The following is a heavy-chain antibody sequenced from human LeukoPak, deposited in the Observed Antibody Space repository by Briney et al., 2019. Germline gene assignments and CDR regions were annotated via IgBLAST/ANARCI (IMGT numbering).Heavy chain of an antibody. Sequence: GGSLRLSCAASGFTFSNAWMSWVRQAPGKGLEWVSVIYSGSTTYYADSVKGRFTISRDNSKNTLYLQMNSLRAEDTAVYYCARVSNDYGDYVFDYRGQGTLVTVSS. CDR3: ARVSNDYGDYVFDY. J-gene: IGHJ4*02. V-gene: IGHV3-53*01. CDR1: GFTFSNAW. D-gene: IGHD4-17*01. CDR2: IYSGSTT.